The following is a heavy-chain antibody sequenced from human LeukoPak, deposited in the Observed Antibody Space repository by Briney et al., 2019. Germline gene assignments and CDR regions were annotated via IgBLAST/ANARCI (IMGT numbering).Heavy chain of an antibody. CDR2: IYYNGNT. Sequence: PSETLSLTCSVSGGSIGSYHWNWIRQPPGKGLEWIGYIYYNGNTNYNPPLKSRVTISLDTSKNQFSLKLTSVTAADTAVYYCARAWFSSGWYPFDNWGQGTLVTVSS. CDR3: ARAWFSSGWYPFDN. V-gene: IGHV4-59*01. J-gene: IGHJ4*02. D-gene: IGHD6-19*01. CDR1: GGSIGSYH.